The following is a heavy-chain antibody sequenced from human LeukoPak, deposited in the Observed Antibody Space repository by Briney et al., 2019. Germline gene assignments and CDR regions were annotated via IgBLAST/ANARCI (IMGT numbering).Heavy chain of an antibody. V-gene: IGHV4-61*01. Sequence: SETLSLTCTVSGGSISSSSYYWGWIRQPPGKGLEWIGYIYYSGSTNYNPSLKSRVTISVDTSKNQFSLKLSSVTAADTAVYYCARDRAPWDSSGWSSFDYWGQGTLVTVSS. CDR2: IYYSGST. CDR3: ARDRAPWDSSGWSSFDY. D-gene: IGHD6-19*01. J-gene: IGHJ4*02. CDR1: GGSISSSSYY.